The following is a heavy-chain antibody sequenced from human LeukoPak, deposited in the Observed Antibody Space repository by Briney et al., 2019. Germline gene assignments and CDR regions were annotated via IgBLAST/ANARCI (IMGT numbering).Heavy chain of an antibody. J-gene: IGHJ4*02. Sequence: ASVKVSCKASGGTFSSYAISWVRQAPGQGLEWMGGIIPIFGTANYAQKFQGRVTITADKSTSTAYMELSSLRSEDTAVYYCAREGRWELYFDYWGQGTLVTVSS. CDR2: IIPIFGTA. CDR3: AREGRWELYFDY. D-gene: IGHD1-26*01. V-gene: IGHV1-69*06. CDR1: GGTFSSYA.